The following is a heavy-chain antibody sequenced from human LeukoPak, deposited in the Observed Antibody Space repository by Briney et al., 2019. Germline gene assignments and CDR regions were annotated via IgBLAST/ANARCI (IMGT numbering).Heavy chain of an antibody. D-gene: IGHD1-1*01. CDR1: ASGDDFTSHS. CDR3: AREWNSRATFDY. V-gene: IGHV3-21*05. J-gene: IGHJ4*02. CDR2: IHSSGNYI. Sequence: GGSLRLSCRASASGDDFTSHSMNWVRQAPGKGLEWISYIHSSGNYIFDAASVKGRFTVSRDNAKNSLYLQMNSLRVEDTAMYYCAREWNSRATFDYWGQGTLVTVSS.